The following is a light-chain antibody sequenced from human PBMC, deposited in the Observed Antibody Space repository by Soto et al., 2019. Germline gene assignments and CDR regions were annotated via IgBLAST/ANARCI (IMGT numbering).Light chain of an antibody. V-gene: IGLV2-14*01. J-gene: IGLJ3*02. CDR3: SSYTFSSTLVV. CDR1: SSDVGGYNF. CDR2: EVN. Sequence: QSALPQPASVSGAPGQSITISCTGTSSDVGGYNFVDWYQQHPGKAPRLMIFEVNNRPSGVSDRFSGSKSGNTASLTISGLQAEDEDDYYCSSYTFSSTLVVFGGGTKLTVL.